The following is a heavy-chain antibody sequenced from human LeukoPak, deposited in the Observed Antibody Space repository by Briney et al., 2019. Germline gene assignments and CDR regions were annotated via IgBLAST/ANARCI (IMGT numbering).Heavy chain of an antibody. D-gene: IGHD3-10*01. Sequence: GGSLRLSCAASGFTFSSYEMNWVRQAPGKGLEWVSYISSSGSTIYYADSVKGRFTISRDNAKNSLYLQMNSLRAEDTAVYYCARQPFHYGSGSYLWFDPWGQGTLVTVSS. CDR3: ARQPFHYGSGSYLWFDP. CDR1: GFTFSSYE. J-gene: IGHJ5*02. CDR2: ISSSGSTI. V-gene: IGHV3-48*03.